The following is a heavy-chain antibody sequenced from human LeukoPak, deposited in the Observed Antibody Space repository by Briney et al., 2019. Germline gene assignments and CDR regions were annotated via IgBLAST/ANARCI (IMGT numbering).Heavy chain of an antibody. J-gene: IGHJ5*02. D-gene: IGHD3-3*01. CDR1: GFTFSSYG. Sequence: GGSLRLSCAASGFTFSSYGLSWVRQAPGKGLEWVSAISVSGGSTYYADSVKGRFTISRDNSKNTLYLRMNTLRAGDTAVYYCAKERSTIFLDWFDPWGQGTLVTVSS. CDR2: ISVSGGST. CDR3: AKERSTIFLDWFDP. V-gene: IGHV3-23*01.